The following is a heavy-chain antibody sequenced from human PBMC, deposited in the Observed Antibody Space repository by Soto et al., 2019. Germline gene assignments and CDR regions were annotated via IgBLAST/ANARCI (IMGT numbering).Heavy chain of an antibody. J-gene: IGHJ4*02. CDR3: ARGGQSQPPYQSDF. CDR1: GVTFSNFG. V-gene: IGHV3-23*01. Sequence: GGSLRLSCEASGVTFSNFGMSWVRQAPGKGLEWVSGLTGNGGTTYYADSVKGRFTISRDNSKNTLSLQMNSLRVDDTAVYYCARGGQSQPPYQSDFWGPGTLVTVSS. CDR2: LTGNGGTT. D-gene: IGHD2-2*01.